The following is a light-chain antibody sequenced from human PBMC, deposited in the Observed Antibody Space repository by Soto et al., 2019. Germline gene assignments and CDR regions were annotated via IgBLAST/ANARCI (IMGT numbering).Light chain of an antibody. CDR3: LQYNSYWT. CDR2: KAS. J-gene: IGKJ1*01. Sequence: DIQMTQSPSTLSASVGDRVTITCRASQSIRSWLAWYQQKPGKAPKLLIYKASSLESGVPSRFSGSGSGTEFTLTISSVKPDDFATYYCLQYNSYWTFGQGTKVQIK. CDR1: QSIRSW. V-gene: IGKV1-5*03.